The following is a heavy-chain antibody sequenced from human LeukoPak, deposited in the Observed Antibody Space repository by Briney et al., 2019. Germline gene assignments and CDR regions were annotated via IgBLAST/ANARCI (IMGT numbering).Heavy chain of an antibody. CDR1: GFTFSSYA. Sequence: GGSPRLSCAASGFTFSSYAMSWVRQAPGKGLEWVSAISGSGGSTYYADSVKGRLTISRDNSKNTLYLQMNSLRAEDTAVYYCAKGSSWYALRDAFDIWGQGTMVTVSS. CDR2: ISGSGGST. V-gene: IGHV3-23*01. CDR3: AKGSSWYALRDAFDI. J-gene: IGHJ3*02. D-gene: IGHD6-13*01.